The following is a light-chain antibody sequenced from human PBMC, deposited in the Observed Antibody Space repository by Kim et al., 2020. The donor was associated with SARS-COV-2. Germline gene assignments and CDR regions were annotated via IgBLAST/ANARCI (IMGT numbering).Light chain of an antibody. V-gene: IGLV1-47*02. CDR3: ATWDDSHVV. J-gene: IGLJ2*01. CDR1: CFNGGSVF. CDR2: SNN. Sequence: PVQRVTLSWSGCCFNGGSVFVFWYQQLPGTAPKLLIDSNNQRPSGVPDRFSGSKSGTSASLAISGLRSEDEADYYCATWDDSHVVFGGGTQLTVL.